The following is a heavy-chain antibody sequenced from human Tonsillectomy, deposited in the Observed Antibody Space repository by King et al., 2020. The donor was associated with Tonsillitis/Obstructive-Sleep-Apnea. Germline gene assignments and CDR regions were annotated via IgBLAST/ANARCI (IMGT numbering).Heavy chain of an antibody. CDR2: IYPGDSDT. CDR3: ARLEVTIFGVVIISGWFDP. J-gene: IGHJ5*02. V-gene: IGHV5-51*03. D-gene: IGHD3-3*01. CDR1: GYSFTSYW. Sequence: VQLVESGAEVKKPGESLKISCKGSGYSFTSYWIGWVRQMPGKGLEWMGIIYPGDSDTRYSPSFQGQVTISADKSISTAYLQWSSLKASDTAMYCCARLEVTIFGVVIISGWFDPWGQGTLVTVSS.